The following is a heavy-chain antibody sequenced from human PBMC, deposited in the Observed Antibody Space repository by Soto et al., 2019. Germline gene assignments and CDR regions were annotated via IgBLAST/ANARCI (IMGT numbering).Heavy chain of an antibody. J-gene: IGHJ4*02. CDR1: CGSISSTHA. CDR3: ARGTYCGSDCYWTLDY. CDR2: IYHNGIT. V-gene: IGHV4-4*02. D-gene: IGHD2-21*02. Sequence: SDTLSLTCAVSCGSISSTHAWSWVRQPRGGALEWIGEIYHNGITNYKSSLKSRVTVSLDKSKSQFSLKVTSVTTADTAVYYCARGTYCGSDCYWTLDYWGQGKMVTVSS.